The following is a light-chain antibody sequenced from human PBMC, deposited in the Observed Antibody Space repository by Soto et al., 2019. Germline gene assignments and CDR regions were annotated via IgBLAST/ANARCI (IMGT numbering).Light chain of an antibody. CDR3: QQYHNWPPRT. CDR2: GAS. Sequence: EIVMTQSPATLSVSPGERVTLSCRASQSVSSNLAWYQQKPGQAPRLLIYGASTRATGIPARFSGGGSETEVTLTISSLQSEDFEVYYCQQYHNWPPRTFGQGTKVEIK. V-gene: IGKV3-15*01. CDR1: QSVSSN. J-gene: IGKJ1*01.